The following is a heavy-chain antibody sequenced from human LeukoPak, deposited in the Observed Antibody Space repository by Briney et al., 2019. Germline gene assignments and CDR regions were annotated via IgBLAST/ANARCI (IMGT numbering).Heavy chain of an antibody. V-gene: IGHV4-59*01. D-gene: IGHD1-1*01. CDR2: IYYSGST. CDR1: GGSISSYY. CDR3: AGGPLERLDY. Sequence: SETLSLTCTVSGGSISSYYWCWIRQPPGKGLEWIGYIYYSGSTNYNPSLKSRVTISVDTSKNQFSLRVSSVTAPDTAVYYCAGGPLERLDYWVQGTLVTVSS. J-gene: IGHJ4*02.